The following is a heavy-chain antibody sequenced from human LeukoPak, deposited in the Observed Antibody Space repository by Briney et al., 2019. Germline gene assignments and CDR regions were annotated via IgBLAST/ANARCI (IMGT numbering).Heavy chain of an antibody. CDR3: ARDKYDFWSGYHEGYFDY. CDR1: GFTVSSNY. V-gene: IGHV3-66*02. CDR2: IYSGGNT. D-gene: IGHD3-3*01. Sequence: GGSLRLSCAASGFTVSSNYMSWVRQAPGKGLEWVSVIYSGGNTYYADSVKGRFTISRDNSKNTLYLQMNSLRTEDTAVYYCARDKYDFWSGYHEGYFDYRGQGTLVTVSS. J-gene: IGHJ4*02.